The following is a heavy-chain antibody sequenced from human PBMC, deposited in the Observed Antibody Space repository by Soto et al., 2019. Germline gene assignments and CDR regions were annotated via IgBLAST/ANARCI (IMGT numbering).Heavy chain of an antibody. CDR3: ARDTSVAGSDY. V-gene: IGHV3-66*01. Sequence: PGGSLRLSCAASGFTVSSNYMSWVRQAPGKGLEWVSVIYSGGSTYYADSVKGRFTISRDNSKNTLYLQMNSLRAEDTAVYYCARDTSVAGSDYWSQGTLVTVSS. CDR2: IYSGGST. CDR1: GFTVSSNY. D-gene: IGHD3-10*01. J-gene: IGHJ4*02.